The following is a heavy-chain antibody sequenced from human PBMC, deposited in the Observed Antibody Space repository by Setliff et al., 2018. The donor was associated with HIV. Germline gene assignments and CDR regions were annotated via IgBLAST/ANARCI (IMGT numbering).Heavy chain of an antibody. CDR1: GGSFSGYY. CDR2: INHSGST. J-gene: IGHJ4*02. V-gene: IGHV4-34*01. CDR3: ARQGGNYFVDN. D-gene: IGHD1-7*01. Sequence: SETLSLTCAVYGGSFSGYYWAWIRQPPGKGLEWIGEINHSGSTNYNPSLKSRVTMSVDTSKNQFSLRLRSVTAADTAVYFCARQGGNYFVDNWGQGTQVTVSS.